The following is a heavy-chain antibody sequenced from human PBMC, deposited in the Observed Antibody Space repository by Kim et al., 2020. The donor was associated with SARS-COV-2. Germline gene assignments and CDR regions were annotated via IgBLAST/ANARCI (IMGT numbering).Heavy chain of an antibody. Sequence: SETLSLTCTVSGGSISSSSYYWGWIRQPPGKGLEWIGSIYYSGSTYYNPSLKSRVTISVDTSKNQFSLKLSSVTAADTAVYYCARHGGWAGWSPWGQGTLVTVSS. J-gene: IGHJ5*02. CDR1: GGSISSSSYY. D-gene: IGHD6-19*01. V-gene: IGHV4-39*01. CDR3: ARHGGWAGWSP. CDR2: IYYSGST.